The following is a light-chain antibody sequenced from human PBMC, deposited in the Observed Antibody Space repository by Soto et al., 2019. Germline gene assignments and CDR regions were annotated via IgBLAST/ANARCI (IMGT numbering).Light chain of an antibody. Sequence: QSLLTQPAAVSGSPGQSITISCTGTSRDVGGYNYVSWYQQHTGKAPKLMIYDVSKRLSGVPDRFSGAKSGSKAYLSISGLQAEDEADYYCGSYAGSYTFDVFGTGT. CDR3: GSYAGSYTFDV. V-gene: IGLV2-11*01. J-gene: IGLJ1*01. CDR1: SRDVGGYNY. CDR2: DVS.